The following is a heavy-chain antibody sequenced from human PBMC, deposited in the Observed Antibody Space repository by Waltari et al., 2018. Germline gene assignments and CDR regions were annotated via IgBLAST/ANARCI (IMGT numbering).Heavy chain of an antibody. CDR2: IYYSGST. J-gene: IGHJ4*02. Sequence: QVQLQESGPGLVKPSETLSLTCTVSGGSISSYYWSWIRQPPGKGLEWIGYIYYSGSTNYNPSLKSRVTISVDTSKNQFSLKLSSVTAADTAVYYCARSIDCSGGSCFDYWGQGTLVTVSS. V-gene: IGHV4-59*01. CDR3: ARSIDCSGGSCFDY. D-gene: IGHD2-15*01. CDR1: GGSISSYY.